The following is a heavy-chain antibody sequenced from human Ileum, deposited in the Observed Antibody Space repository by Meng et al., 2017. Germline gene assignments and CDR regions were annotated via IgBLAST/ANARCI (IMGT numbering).Heavy chain of an antibody. Sequence: GGSLRLSCAVSGLTVSSNYMSWVRQAPGKGLEWVSVIYSGGSPYYADSVKGRFTITRDNSKNTLYLQMNSLRAEDTAIYYCARGYNRGFDYWGQGTRVTVSS. CDR2: IYSGGSP. V-gene: IGHV3-53*01. CDR3: ARGYNRGFDY. CDR1: GLTVSSNY. D-gene: IGHD5-18*01. J-gene: IGHJ4*02.